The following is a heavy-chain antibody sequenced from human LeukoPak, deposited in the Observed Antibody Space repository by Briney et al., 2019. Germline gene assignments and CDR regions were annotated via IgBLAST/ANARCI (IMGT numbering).Heavy chain of an antibody. CDR2: IIPMFGTS. D-gene: IGHD2-21*02. CDR3: ARDLYCGGDCYSWFDY. CDR1: GGTFSSYA. Sequence: VASVKVSCKASGGTFSSYAISWVRPAPGKGLEWMGRIIPMFGTSNYAQKFQGRVTITTDESTSTAYIELSSLRSEDTAVYYCARDLYCGGDCYSWFDYWGQGTLVTVSS. V-gene: IGHV1-69*05. J-gene: IGHJ4*02.